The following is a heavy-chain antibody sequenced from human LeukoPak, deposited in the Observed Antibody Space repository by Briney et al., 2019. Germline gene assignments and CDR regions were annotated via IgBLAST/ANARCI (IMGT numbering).Heavy chain of an antibody. D-gene: IGHD1-26*01. V-gene: IGHV3-30-3*01. CDR3: ARGRGGSYYSGFDY. Sequence: GGSLRLSCAASGFTFSSYAMHWARQAPGKGLEWVAVISYDGSNKYYADSVKGRFTISRDNSKNTLYLQMNSLRAEDTAVYYCARGRGGSYYSGFDYWGQGTLVTVSS. J-gene: IGHJ4*02. CDR1: GFTFSSYA. CDR2: ISYDGSNK.